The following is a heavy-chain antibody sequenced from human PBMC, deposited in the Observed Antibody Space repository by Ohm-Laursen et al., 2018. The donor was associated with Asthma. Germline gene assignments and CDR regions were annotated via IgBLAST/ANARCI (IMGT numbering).Heavy chain of an antibody. J-gene: IGHJ4*02. V-gene: IGHV3-74*01. CDR1: GFTFSDYF. Sequence: SLRLSCSASGFTFSDYFMHWVRQGPGEGLVWISHIFPHGRHTNYADSVKGRFTISRDNSKNTLYLQMNSLRAEDTDVYYCARIAYCGGDCYSGPLGYWGQGTLVTVSS. CDR2: IFPHGRHT. D-gene: IGHD2-21*02. CDR3: ARIAYCGGDCYSGPLGY.